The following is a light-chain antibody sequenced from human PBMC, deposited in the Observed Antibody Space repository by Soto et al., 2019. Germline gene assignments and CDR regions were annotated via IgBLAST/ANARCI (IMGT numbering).Light chain of an antibody. Sequence: ESTQYQYSLSASVGDRATITSLPSQGVGNFLAWYQQKPGEGPKLLIYSASTLQSGVPSRFSGSGSETDFTLTISSLQPEDFATYYFQQLNSYPLTCAGGTKVDIK. CDR3: QQLNSYPLT. CDR2: SAS. CDR1: QGVGNF. V-gene: IGKV1-9*01. J-gene: IGKJ4*01.